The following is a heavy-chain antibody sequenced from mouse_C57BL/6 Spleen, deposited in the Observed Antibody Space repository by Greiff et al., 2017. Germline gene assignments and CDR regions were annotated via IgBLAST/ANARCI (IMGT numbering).Heavy chain of an antibody. V-gene: IGHV1-72*01. CDR1: GYTFTSYW. CDR2: IDPNSGGT. Sequence: VQLQQPGAELVKPGASVKLSCKASGYTFTSYWMHWVKQRPGRGLEWIGRIDPNSGGTKYNEKFKSKATLTVDKPSSTAYMQLSSLTSEDSAVYCCARRVTTVVADYYAMDYWGQGTSVTVSS. D-gene: IGHD1-1*01. CDR3: ARRVTTVVADYYAMDY. J-gene: IGHJ4*01.